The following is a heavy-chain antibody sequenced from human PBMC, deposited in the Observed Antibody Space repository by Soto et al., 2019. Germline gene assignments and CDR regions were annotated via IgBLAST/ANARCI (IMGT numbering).Heavy chain of an antibody. Sequence: PGGSLRLSCAASGFTFSSYGMNWVRQAPGKGLEWVSSISSSRTNIYYADSVKGRFTISRDNAKNSVYLQMNSLRAEDTAVYYCARGALGLSSTIHIDSWGPGTLVTVSS. CDR3: ARGALGLSSTIHIDS. CDR1: GFTFSSYG. J-gene: IGHJ4*02. CDR2: ISSSRTNI. D-gene: IGHD1-26*01. V-gene: IGHV3-21*01.